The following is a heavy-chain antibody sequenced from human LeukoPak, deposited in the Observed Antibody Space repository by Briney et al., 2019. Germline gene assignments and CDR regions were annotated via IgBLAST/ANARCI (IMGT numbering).Heavy chain of an antibody. CDR3: ARVQRPYYYDSSGYSVY. Sequence: PGGSLRLSCAASGFTFSSYAMHWVRQAPGKGLEWVAVISYDGSNKYYADSVKGRFTISRDNSKNTLYLQMNSLRAEDTVVYYCARVQRPYYYDSSGYSVYWGQGTLVTVSS. J-gene: IGHJ4*02. V-gene: IGHV3-30*04. CDR1: GFTFSSYA. CDR2: ISYDGSNK. D-gene: IGHD3-22*01.